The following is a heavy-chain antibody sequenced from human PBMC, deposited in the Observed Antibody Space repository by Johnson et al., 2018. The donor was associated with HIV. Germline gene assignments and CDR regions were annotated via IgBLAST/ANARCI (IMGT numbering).Heavy chain of an antibody. CDR2: ISWNGGNT. D-gene: IGHD6-19*01. Sequence: VQLVESGGGVVRPGGSLRLSCSASGFTFDDYGMSWVRPAPGKGLAWVSGISWNGGNTDYADSVKGRFTISRDNAKNSLYLQMNSLRAEDTALYFCAREPVAGPGRNAFDIWGQGTMVTVSS. J-gene: IGHJ3*02. CDR3: AREPVAGPGRNAFDI. CDR1: GFTFDDYG. V-gene: IGHV3-20*04.